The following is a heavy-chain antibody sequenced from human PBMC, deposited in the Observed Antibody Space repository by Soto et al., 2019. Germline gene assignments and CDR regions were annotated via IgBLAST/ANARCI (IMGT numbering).Heavy chain of an antibody. CDR1: GYSFTSYW. CDR3: ARHPYDSSGSQIGWFDP. J-gene: IGHJ5*02. V-gene: IGHV5-10-1*01. D-gene: IGHD3-22*01. CDR2: IDPSDSYT. Sequence: PGESLKISCKGSGYSFTSYWISWVRQMPGKGLEWMGRIDPSDSYTNYSPSFQGHVTISADKSISTAYLQWSSLKASDTAMYYCARHPYDSSGSQIGWFDPWGQGTLVTVSS.